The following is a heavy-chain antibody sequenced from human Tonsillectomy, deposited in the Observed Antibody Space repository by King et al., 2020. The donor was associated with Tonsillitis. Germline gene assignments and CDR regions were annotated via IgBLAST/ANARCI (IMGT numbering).Heavy chain of an antibody. CDR2: IYYNGST. V-gene: IGHV4-39*01. CDR1: GGSISSSRYF. CDR3: ARRATGIVVVPATRDAFDI. D-gene: IGHD2-2*01. Sequence: VQLQESGPGLVKPSETLSLTCKVSGGSISSSRYFWDWIRQPPGKGLEWIWRIYYNGSTYYNPSLNSRFTISVDTSKNHFSLKLSSGTAADTAVYYCARRATGIVVVPATRDAFDIWGQGTMVTVSS. J-gene: IGHJ3*02.